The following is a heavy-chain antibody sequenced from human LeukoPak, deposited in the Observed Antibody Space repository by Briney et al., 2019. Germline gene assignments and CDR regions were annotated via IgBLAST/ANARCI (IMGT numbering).Heavy chain of an antibody. D-gene: IGHD1-14*01. CDR2: INSDGSST. J-gene: IGHJ4*02. Sequence: GSLRLSCAASGFTFSNYWMHWVRQAPEEGLVWVSRINSDGSSTSYADSVKGRFAISRDNAKNTLYLQMNSLRAEDTAVYYCARGGNHPFDYWGQGTLVTVSS. CDR3: ARGGNHPFDY. CDR1: GFTFSNYW. V-gene: IGHV3-74*01.